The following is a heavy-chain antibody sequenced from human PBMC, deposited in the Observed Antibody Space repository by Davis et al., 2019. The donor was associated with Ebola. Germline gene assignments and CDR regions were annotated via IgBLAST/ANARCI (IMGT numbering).Heavy chain of an antibody. D-gene: IGHD3-3*01. V-gene: IGHV4-59*05. Sequence: MPSETLSLTCTVSGGSISSYYWSWIRQPPGKGLEWIGSIYYSGSTYYNPSLKSRVTISVDTSKNQFSLKLSSVTAADTAVYYCARATYDFWSGYPYYYGMDVWGQGTTVTVSS. CDR2: IYYSGST. CDR3: ARATYDFWSGYPYYYGMDV. J-gene: IGHJ6*02. CDR1: GGSISSYY.